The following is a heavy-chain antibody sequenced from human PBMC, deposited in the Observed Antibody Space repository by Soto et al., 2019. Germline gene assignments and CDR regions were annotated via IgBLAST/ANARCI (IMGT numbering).Heavy chain of an antibody. D-gene: IGHD1-26*01. CDR3: ARVSGQWELLSYFDY. V-gene: IGHV3-30-3*01. CDR2: ISYDGSNK. Sequence: GGSLRLSCAASGFTFSSYAMHWVRQAPGKGLEWVAVISYDGSNKYYADSVKGRFTISRDNSKNTLYLQMNSLRAEDTAVYYCARVSGQWELLSYFDYWGQGTLVTVSS. CDR1: GFTFSSYA. J-gene: IGHJ4*02.